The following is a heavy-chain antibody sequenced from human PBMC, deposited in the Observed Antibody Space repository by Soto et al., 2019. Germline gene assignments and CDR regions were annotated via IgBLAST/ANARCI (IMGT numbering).Heavy chain of an antibody. V-gene: IGHV4-31*03. CDR3: ARDSSGYYFAWLDP. CDR2: IYYSGST. CDR1: GGSISSGGYY. Sequence: SETLSLTCTVSGGSISSGGYYWSWIRQHPGKGLEWIGYIYYSGSTYYNPSLKSRVTISVDTSKNQFSLKLSSVTAADTAVYYCARDSSGYYFAWLDPWGQGTLVTVSS. J-gene: IGHJ5*02. D-gene: IGHD3-22*01.